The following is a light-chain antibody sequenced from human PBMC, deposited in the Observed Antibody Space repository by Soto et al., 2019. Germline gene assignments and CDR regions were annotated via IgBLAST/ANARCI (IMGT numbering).Light chain of an antibody. Sequence: EVVLTQSPATLSLSPGETATLSCRASPSVSSYLAWYQQKPGQAPRLLIYDASNRATGIPGRFSGSGSGTDFSLTISNLEPEDFAVYYCQQRSNWPEFTFGPGTKVDIK. CDR3: QQRSNWPEFT. CDR2: DAS. V-gene: IGKV3-11*01. J-gene: IGKJ3*01. CDR1: PSVSSY.